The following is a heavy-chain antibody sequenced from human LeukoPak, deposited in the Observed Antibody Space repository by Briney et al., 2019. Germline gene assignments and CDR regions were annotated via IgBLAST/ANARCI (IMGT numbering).Heavy chain of an antibody. V-gene: IGHV3-74*01. D-gene: IGHD3-22*01. J-gene: IGHJ4*02. CDR3: ARGSPYTGYDSSGLYPSAYFDY. CDR1: GFTFSSYW. Sequence: SGGSLRLSCAASGFTFSSYWMHWVRQAPGKGLVWVSRINSDGSSTSYADSVKGRFTISRDNAKNTLYLQMNSLRAEDTAVYYCARGSPYTGYDSSGLYPSAYFDYWGQGTLVTVSS. CDR2: INSDGSST.